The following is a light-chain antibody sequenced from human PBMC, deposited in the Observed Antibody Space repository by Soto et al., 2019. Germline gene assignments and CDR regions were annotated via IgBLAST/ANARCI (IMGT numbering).Light chain of an antibody. CDR1: QSVSSN. CDR2: GVS. V-gene: IGKV3-15*01. J-gene: IGKJ4*01. CDR3: QQYNNWPQLT. Sequence: EIVMTQSPATLSVSPGERATLSCRASQSVSSNLAWYQQKPGQAPRLLIYGVSTRATGIPARFSGSGSGTEFTLTISSLQSEDFAVYYCQQYNNWPQLTFGGGTKVDI.